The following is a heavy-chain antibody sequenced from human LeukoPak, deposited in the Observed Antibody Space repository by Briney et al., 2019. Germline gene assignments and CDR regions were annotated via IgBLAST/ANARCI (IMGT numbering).Heavy chain of an antibody. D-gene: IGHD1-1*01. V-gene: IGHV3-23*01. CDR2: ISGSGGST. CDR3: AKGVNWSPDAFDI. CDR1: GFTVSSNY. J-gene: IGHJ3*02. Sequence: GGSLRLSCAASGFTVSSNYMSWVRQAPGKGLEWVSAISGSGGSTYYADSVKGRFTISRDNSKNTLYLQMNSLRAEDTAVYYCAKGVNWSPDAFDIWGQGTMVTVSS.